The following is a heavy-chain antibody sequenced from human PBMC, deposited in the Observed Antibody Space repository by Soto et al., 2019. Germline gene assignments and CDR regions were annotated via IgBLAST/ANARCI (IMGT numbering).Heavy chain of an antibody. J-gene: IGHJ4*02. V-gene: IGHV3-21*01. CDR2: ISSTTNYI. Sequence: EVQLVESGGGLVKPGGSLKLSCAASGFTFTRYSMNWVRQAPGKGLEWVSSISSTTNYIYYADSMKGRFTVSRDNAKNSLYLEMNSLSAEDTALYYCARESEDLTSNFDYWGQGTLVTVSS. CDR3: ARESEDLTSNFDY. CDR1: GFTFTRYS.